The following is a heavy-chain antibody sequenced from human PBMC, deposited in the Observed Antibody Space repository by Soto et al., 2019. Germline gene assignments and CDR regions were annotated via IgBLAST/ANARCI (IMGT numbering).Heavy chain of an antibody. CDR2: IYYSGST. V-gene: IGHV4-31*03. Sequence: QVQLQESGPGLVKPSQTLSLTCTVSGGSISSGGYYWSWIRQHPGKGLEWIGYIYYSGSTYYNPSLKSRVTISVDTSENQFSLKMSSVTAADTAVYYCARDHDSGWSGGMDVWGQGTTVTVSS. CDR3: ARDHDSGWSGGMDV. CDR1: GGSISSGGYY. D-gene: IGHD6-19*01. J-gene: IGHJ6*02.